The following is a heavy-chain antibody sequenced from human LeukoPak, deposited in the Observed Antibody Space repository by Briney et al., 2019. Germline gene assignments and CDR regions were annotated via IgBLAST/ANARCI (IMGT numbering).Heavy chain of an antibody. D-gene: IGHD2-15*01. CDR2: ISGSGGST. V-gene: IGHV3-23*01. Sequence: GRSLRLSCAASGFTFSSYAMHWVRQAPGKGLEWVSAISGSGGSTYYADSVKGRFTISRDNSKNTLYLQMNSLRAEDTAVYYCAKDQRIFWFDPWGQGTLVTVSS. J-gene: IGHJ5*02. CDR3: AKDQRIFWFDP. CDR1: GFTFSSYA.